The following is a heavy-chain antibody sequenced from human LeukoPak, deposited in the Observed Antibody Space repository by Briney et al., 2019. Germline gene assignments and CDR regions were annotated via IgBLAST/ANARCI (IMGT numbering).Heavy chain of an antibody. V-gene: IGHV3-9*01. J-gene: IGHJ4*02. CDR2: ISWNSGSI. Sequence: GRSLRLSCAASGFTFDDYAMHWVRQAPGKGLEWVSGISWNSGSIGYADSVKGRFTISRDNAKNSLYLQINSLRAEDTALYYCAKDNYYDSSGYNDYWGQGTLVTVSS. CDR1: GFTFDDYA. CDR3: AKDNYYDSSGYNDY. D-gene: IGHD3-22*01.